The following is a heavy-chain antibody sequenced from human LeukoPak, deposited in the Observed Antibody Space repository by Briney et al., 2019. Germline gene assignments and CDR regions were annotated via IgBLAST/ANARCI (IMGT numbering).Heavy chain of an antibody. CDR2: ISAYNGNT. Sequence: ASVKVSCKASGYTFTSYGISWVRQAPGQGLEWMGWISAYNGNTNYAQKLQGRVTMTTDTSTSTAYMELRSLRSGDTAVYYCARVRGDYDFWSGYPPNWFDPWGQGTLVTVSS. CDR1: GYTFTSYG. J-gene: IGHJ5*02. V-gene: IGHV1-18*01. CDR3: ARVRGDYDFWSGYPPNWFDP. D-gene: IGHD3-3*01.